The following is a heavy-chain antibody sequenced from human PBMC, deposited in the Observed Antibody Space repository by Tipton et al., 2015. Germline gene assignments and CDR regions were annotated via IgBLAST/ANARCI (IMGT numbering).Heavy chain of an antibody. Sequence: SLRLSCAASGFTFSSYGMHWVRQAPGKGLEWVAVIWYDGNNKYYAESVKGRFTISRDNSKNTLDLQMNSLRAEDTAVYYCARDHGGNTDYWGQGTLVTVSS. V-gene: IGHV3-33*01. CDR2: IWYDGNNK. CDR1: GFTFSSYG. D-gene: IGHD4-23*01. CDR3: ARDHGGNTDY. J-gene: IGHJ4*02.